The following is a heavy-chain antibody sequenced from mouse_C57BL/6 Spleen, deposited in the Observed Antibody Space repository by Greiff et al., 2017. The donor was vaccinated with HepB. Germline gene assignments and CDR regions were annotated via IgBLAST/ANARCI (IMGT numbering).Heavy chain of an antibody. J-gene: IGHJ2*01. CDR3: ARHEAPFITTVVANYFDY. CDR1: GYTFTEYT. Sequence: VQLQESGAELVKPGASVKLSCKASGYTFTEYTIHWVKQRSGQGLEWIGWFYPGSGSIKYNEKFKDKATLTADKSSSTVYMELSRLTSEDSAVYFCARHEAPFITTVVANYFDYWGQGTTLTVSS. CDR2: FYPGSGSI. V-gene: IGHV1-62-2*01. D-gene: IGHD1-1*01.